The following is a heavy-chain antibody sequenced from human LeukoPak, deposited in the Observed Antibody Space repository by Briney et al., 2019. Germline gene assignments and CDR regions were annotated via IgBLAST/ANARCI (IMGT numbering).Heavy chain of an antibody. CDR3: AKIGVSGQWYFDL. D-gene: IGHD5/OR15-5a*01. J-gene: IGHJ2*01. CDR2: ISSSGSLI. CDR1: ESTFSSFP. Sequence: GGSLSLSCTASESTFSSFPMSSVRQAPGRGLECISSISSSGSLIYYADSLKGRFTVSRDNAKNSLYVQMNTLRAEDTALYYCAKIGVSGQWYFDLWGRGTLVTVSS. V-gene: IGHV3-21*01.